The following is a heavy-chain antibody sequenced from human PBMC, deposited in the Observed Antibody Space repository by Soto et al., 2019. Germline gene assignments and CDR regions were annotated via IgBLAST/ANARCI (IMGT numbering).Heavy chain of an antibody. CDR3: ATRVAAAGSTNWFDP. V-gene: IGHV4-31*03. CDR1: GGSISSGGYY. D-gene: IGHD6-13*01. CDR2: IYYSGST. J-gene: IGHJ5*02. Sequence: SETLSLTCTVSGGSISSGGYYWSWIRQHPGKGLEWIGYIYYSGSTYYNPSLKSRVTISIDTSKNQFSLKLSSVTAADTAVYYCATRVAAAGSTNWFDPWGQGTLVTVSS.